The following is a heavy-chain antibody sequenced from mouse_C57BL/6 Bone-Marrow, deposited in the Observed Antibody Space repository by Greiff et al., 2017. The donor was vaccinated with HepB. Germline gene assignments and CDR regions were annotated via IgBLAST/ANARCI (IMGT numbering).Heavy chain of an antibody. D-gene: IGHD1-1*01. CDR1: GYTFTSYW. V-gene: IGHV1-59*01. CDR2: IDPSDSYT. Sequence: QVQLKQSGAELVRPGTSVKLSCKASGYTFTSYWMHWVKQRPGQGLEWIGVIDPSDSYTNYNQKFKGKATLTVDTSSSTAYMQLSSLTSEDSAVYYCARGLTTVVATDYAMDYWGQGTSVTVSS. J-gene: IGHJ4*01. CDR3: ARGLTTVVATDYAMDY.